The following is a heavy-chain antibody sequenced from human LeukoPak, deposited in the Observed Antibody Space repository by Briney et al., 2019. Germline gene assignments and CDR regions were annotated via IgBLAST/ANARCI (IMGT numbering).Heavy chain of an antibody. CDR3: ARACSSSWCWFDP. V-gene: IGHV4-34*01. J-gene: IGHJ5*02. Sequence: PSETLSLTCAVYGGSFSGYYWSWIRQSPGKGLEWIGEINHSRSTNYNPSLKSRVTISVDTSKNQFSLKLSSVTAADTAVYYCARACSSSWCWFDPWGQGTLVTVSS. CDR2: INHSRST. D-gene: IGHD6-13*01. CDR1: GGSFSGYY.